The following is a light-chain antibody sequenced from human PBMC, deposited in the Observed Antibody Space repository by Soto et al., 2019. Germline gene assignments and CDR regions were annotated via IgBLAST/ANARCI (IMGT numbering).Light chain of an antibody. J-gene: IGLJ2*01. CDR3: TSYTSISTLL. Sequence: QSALTQPASVSGSPGQSITISCTGTSSDVGGFTFVSWYQQRPGKAPRLMIFEVTNRPSGVSSRFSGSKSGTTASLTISGLQAEDEADYYCTSYTSISTLLFGGGTQLTVL. CDR1: SSDVGGFTF. V-gene: IGLV2-14*01. CDR2: EVT.